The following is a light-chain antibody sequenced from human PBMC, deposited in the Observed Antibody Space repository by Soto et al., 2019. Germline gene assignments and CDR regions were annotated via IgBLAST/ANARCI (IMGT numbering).Light chain of an antibody. CDR3: QQYGISPYT. V-gene: IGKV3-20*01. Sequence: EIVLTQSPGTLSLSPGERATLSCRASQSVSNNYLAWYQHKPGQAPRLLIYGASSRATGIPDRFSGSGSGTDFTLTVSRLEPEDFAVYYCQQYGISPYTFGRGTKLEIK. CDR1: QSVSNNY. CDR2: GAS. J-gene: IGKJ2*01.